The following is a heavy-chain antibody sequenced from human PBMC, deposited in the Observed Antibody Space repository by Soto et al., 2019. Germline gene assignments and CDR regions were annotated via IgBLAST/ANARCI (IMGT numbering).Heavy chain of an antibody. Sequence: GGSLRLSCVASGFTFSSYSMNWVRQAPGKGLEWVSSISSSSSYIYYADSVKGRFTISRDNAKNSLYLQMNSLRAEDTAVYYCARPQDSSSSHYYYGMDVWGQGTTVTVSS. V-gene: IGHV3-21*01. D-gene: IGHD6-6*01. CDR1: GFTFSSYS. CDR2: ISSSSSYI. J-gene: IGHJ6*02. CDR3: ARPQDSSSSHYYYGMDV.